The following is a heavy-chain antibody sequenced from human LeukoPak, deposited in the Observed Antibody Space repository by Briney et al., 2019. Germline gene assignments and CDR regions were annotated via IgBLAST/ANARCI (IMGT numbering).Heavy chain of an antibody. CDR2: IYYSGST. J-gene: IGHJ6*03. D-gene: IGHD3-3*01. Sequence: PSETLSLTCTVSGGSISSSSYYWGWIRQPPGKGLEWIGSIYYSGSTYYNPSLKSRVTISVDTSKNQFSLKLSSVTAADTAVYYCAREAGLRWFWSGRGHYYYMDVWGKGTTVTVSS. V-gene: IGHV4-39*02. CDR1: GGSISSSSYY. CDR3: AREAGLRWFWSGRGHYYYMDV.